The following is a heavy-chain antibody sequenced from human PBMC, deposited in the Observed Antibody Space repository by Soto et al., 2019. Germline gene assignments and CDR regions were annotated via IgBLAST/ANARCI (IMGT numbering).Heavy chain of an antibody. Sequence: VQLVESGGGVVQPGRSLRLSCAASGFTFSDYAMHWVRQAPGKGLEWVAVVSHDGRNTHYADSVKGRFTISRDSSTNTVSLEMTGLRAEDTAVYYCAKGGRKWLVTSDFNYWGQGALVTVSS. CDR3: AKGGRKWLVTSDFNY. CDR1: GFTFSDYA. CDR2: VSHDGRNT. D-gene: IGHD6-19*01. J-gene: IGHJ4*02. V-gene: IGHV3-30*18.